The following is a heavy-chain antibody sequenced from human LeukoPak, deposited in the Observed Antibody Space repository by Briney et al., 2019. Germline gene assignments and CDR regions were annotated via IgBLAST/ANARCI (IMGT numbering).Heavy chain of an antibody. CDR2: IYYSGST. Sequence: PSETLSLTCTVSGGSISSYYWSWTRQPPGKGLEWIGYIYYSGSTNYNPSLKSRVTISVDTSKNQFSLKLSSVTAADTAVYYCAREGYYDSSGYYWFDPWGQGTLVTVSS. D-gene: IGHD3-22*01. J-gene: IGHJ5*02. CDR1: GGSISSYY. CDR3: AREGYYDSSGYYWFDP. V-gene: IGHV4-59*01.